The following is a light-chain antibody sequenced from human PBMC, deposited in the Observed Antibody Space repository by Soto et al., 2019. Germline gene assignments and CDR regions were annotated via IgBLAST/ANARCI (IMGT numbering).Light chain of an antibody. Sequence: QSVLTQPPSASGSPGQSVTIACTGTSSDVGGYAYVSWYQQHPGKAPKVIIYEVSKRPSGVPDRFSASKSGNTASLTVSGLQAEDEADYYCCPYAGSNTFVFGTGTKVTV. CDR3: CPYAGSNTFV. V-gene: IGLV2-8*01. CDR1: SSDVGGYAY. CDR2: EVS. J-gene: IGLJ1*01.